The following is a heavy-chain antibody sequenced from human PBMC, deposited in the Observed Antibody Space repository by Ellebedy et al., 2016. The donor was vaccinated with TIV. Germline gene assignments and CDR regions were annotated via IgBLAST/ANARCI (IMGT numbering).Heavy chain of an antibody. D-gene: IGHD5-18*01. CDR3: TTDVTSDTAMVTDFDY. Sequence: GGSLRLXXAASGFTFSDHYMDWVRQAPGKGLEWVGRTRNKANSYTTAYAASVKGRFTISRDDSKNTLYLQMNSLKTEDTAVYYCTTDVTSDTAMVTDFDYWGQGTLVTVSS. CDR1: GFTFSDHY. V-gene: IGHV3-72*01. CDR2: TRNKANSYTT. J-gene: IGHJ4*02.